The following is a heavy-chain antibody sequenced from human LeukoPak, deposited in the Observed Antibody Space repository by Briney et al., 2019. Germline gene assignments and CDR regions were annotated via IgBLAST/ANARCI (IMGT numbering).Heavy chain of an antibody. J-gene: IGHJ6*03. D-gene: IGHD4-17*01. CDR2: IGGSGGRS. CDR1: GVTFAVYA. V-gene: IGHV3-23*01. CDR3: AGCSTVTTYYYSYYMDI. Sequence: PGGSLRLSCAASGVTFAVYAMSWVRQAPGKGLQWVSVIGGSGGRSLYADSVKGRFTISRDNAKNSLYLQMNSLRAEDTAVYYCAGCSTVTTYYYSYYMDIWGKGTTVTVSS.